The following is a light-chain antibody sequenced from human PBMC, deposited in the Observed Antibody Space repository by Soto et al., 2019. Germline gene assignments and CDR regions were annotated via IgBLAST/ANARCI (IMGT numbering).Light chain of an antibody. CDR3: CSYAGSIVV. CDR2: EGS. V-gene: IGLV2-23*01. Sequence: QSALTQPASVSGSPGQSITISCTGTSSDVGSYNLVSWYQQHPGKAPKLMIYEGSKRPSGVSNRFSGSKSGNTASQTISGLQAEDEADYYCCSYAGSIVVFGGGTKLTVL. CDR1: SSDVGSYNL. J-gene: IGLJ2*01.